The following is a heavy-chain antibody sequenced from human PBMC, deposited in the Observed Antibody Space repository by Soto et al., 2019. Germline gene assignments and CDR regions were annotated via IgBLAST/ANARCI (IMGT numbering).Heavy chain of an antibody. CDR1: GLTFSSYW. V-gene: IGHV3-7*01. D-gene: IGHD3-10*01. CDR3: AGVHVLLWFGEFN. CDR2: IKQDGSEK. Sequence: GGSLRLSCAASGLTFSSYWMSWVRQAPGKGLEWVANIKQDGSEKYYVDSVKGRFTISRDNAKNSLYLQMNSLRAEDTAVYYCAGVHVLLWFGEFNWGQGTLVTVSS. J-gene: IGHJ4*02.